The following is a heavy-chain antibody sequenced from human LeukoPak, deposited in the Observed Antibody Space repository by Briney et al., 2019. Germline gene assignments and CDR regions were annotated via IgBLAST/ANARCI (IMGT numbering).Heavy chain of an antibody. CDR3: QREAGLRDFDWLSNAFDI. CDR1: GYTFTGYY. CDR2: INPNSGGT. J-gene: IGHJ3*02. Sequence: ASVKDSCKASGYTFTGYYMHWVRQAPGQGLEWMGWINPNSGGTNYAQKFQGRVTMTRDTYISTAYMELSRLRSDDTAVYFCQREAGLRDFDWLSNAFDIWGQGTMVTVSS. D-gene: IGHD3-9*01. V-gene: IGHV1-2*02.